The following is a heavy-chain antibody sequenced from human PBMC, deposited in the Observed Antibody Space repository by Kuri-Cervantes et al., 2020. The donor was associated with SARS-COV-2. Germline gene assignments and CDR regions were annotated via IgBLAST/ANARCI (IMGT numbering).Heavy chain of an antibody. V-gene: IGHV3-30*03. D-gene: IGHD1-26*01. Sequence: GESLKISCAASGFTLGHYGMHWVRQAPGKGLEWVAVISYDGSNKYYADSVKGRFTISRDNSKNTLYLQMNSLRAEDTAVYYCASVEPNSGSYYPGYWGQGTLVTVSS. CDR2: ISYDGSNK. J-gene: IGHJ4*02. CDR3: ASVEPNSGSYYPGY. CDR1: GFTLGHYG.